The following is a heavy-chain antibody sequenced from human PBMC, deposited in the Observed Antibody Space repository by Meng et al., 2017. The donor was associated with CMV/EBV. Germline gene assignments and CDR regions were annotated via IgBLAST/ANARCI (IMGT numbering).Heavy chain of an antibody. V-gene: IGHV4-34*01. J-gene: IGHJ5*02. CDR2: INHSGST. CDR3: ARGGNWFDP. CDR1: GGSFSGYY. Sequence: QVPLHEGGAGLLKPSVTLSLTCAVYGGSFSGYYWSWIRQPPGRGLEWIGEINHSGSTNYNPSLKSRVTISVDTSKNQFSLKLSSVTAADTAVYYCARGGNWFDPWGQGTLVTVSS.